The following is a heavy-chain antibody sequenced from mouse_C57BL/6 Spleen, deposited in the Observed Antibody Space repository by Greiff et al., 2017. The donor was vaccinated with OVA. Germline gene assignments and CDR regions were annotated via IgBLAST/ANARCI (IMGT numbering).Heavy chain of an antibody. CDR3: ARKGDAMDY. Sequence: VQLKQSGPVLVKPGASVKMSCKASGYTFTDYYMNWVKQSHGKSLEWIGVINPYNGGTSYNQKFKGKATLTVDKSSSTAYMELNSLTSEDSAVYYCARKGDAMDYWGQGTSVTVSS. CDR2: INPYNGGT. J-gene: IGHJ4*01. CDR1: GYTFTDYY. V-gene: IGHV1-19*01.